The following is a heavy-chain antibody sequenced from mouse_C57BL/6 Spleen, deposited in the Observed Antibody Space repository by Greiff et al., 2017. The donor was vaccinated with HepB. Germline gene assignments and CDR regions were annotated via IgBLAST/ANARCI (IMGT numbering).Heavy chain of an antibody. CDR2: IDHEDGDT. J-gene: IGHJ2*01. D-gene: IGHD1-1*01. CDR3: TTVLRSSYYFDY. CDR1: GFNIKDYY. Sequence: EVQLQQSGAELVRPGASVKLSCTASGFNIKDYYMHWVKQRPEQGLEWIGRIDHEDGDTEYAPKFQGKATMTADTSSNTAYLQLSSLTSEDTAVYYCTTVLRSSYYFDYWGQGTTLTVSS. V-gene: IGHV14-1*01.